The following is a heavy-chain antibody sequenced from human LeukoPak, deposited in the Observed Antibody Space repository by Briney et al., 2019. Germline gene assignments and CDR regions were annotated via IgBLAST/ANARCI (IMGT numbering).Heavy chain of an antibody. CDR2: IIPIFRTT. J-gene: IGHJ3*02. CDR1: GGTFSSNA. CDR3: AKGHLGDGYDRPSAFDI. V-gene: IGHV1-69*06. Sequence: SVKVPCKASGGTFSSNAITWVRQAPGQGLEWMGGIIPIFRTTNYAQKFQGRVTITGDKSTSTAYMELSSLRSEDTAVYYCAKGHLGDGYDRPSAFDIWGQGTMVTVSS. D-gene: IGHD5-12*01.